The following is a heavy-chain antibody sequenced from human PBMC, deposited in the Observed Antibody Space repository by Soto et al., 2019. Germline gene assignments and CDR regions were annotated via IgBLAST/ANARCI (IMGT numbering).Heavy chain of an antibody. Sequence: PSETLSLTCSVSGGDITSDNYWSWIRQPPGKGLEWIGHIYYSGATDYNPSLKSRIIISVDTSKNQVSLKLTSVTAADTAVYYCARGASGDYYERSGDIRSYWYFERWGRGTLVRVS. CDR3: ARGASGDYYERSGDIRSYWYFER. V-gene: IGHV4-30-4*01. J-gene: IGHJ2*01. CDR2: IYYSGAT. CDR1: GGDITSDNY. D-gene: IGHD3-22*01.